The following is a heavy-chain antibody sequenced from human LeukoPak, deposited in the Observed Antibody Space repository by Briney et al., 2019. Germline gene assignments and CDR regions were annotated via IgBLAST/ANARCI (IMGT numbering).Heavy chain of an antibody. CDR2: INHRGST. CDR1: GGSFSDYY. J-gene: IGHJ5*02. Sequence: PSETLSLTCAVYGGSFSDYYWTWIRQPPGKGLEWIGEINHRGSTHYNPSLKSRVTISVDTSKNQFSLKLSSVTAADTAVYYCAREVAWFDPWGQGTLVTVSS. D-gene: IGHD2-15*01. CDR3: AREVAWFDP. V-gene: IGHV4-34*01.